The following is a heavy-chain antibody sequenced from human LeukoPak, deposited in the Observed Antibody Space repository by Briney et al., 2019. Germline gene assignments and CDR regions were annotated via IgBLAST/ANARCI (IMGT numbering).Heavy chain of an antibody. Sequence: GGSLRLSCAASGFTFTSYGMHWVRQAPGKGLEWVALISYDGSIKYYADSVKGRFTISRDNSKNTLYLQMNSLKAEDTALYYCAKSDHGNGDYDYWGQGTLVTVSS. CDR3: AKSDHGNGDYDY. CDR2: ISYDGSIK. V-gene: IGHV3-30*18. CDR1: GFTFTSYG. J-gene: IGHJ4*02. D-gene: IGHD1-26*01.